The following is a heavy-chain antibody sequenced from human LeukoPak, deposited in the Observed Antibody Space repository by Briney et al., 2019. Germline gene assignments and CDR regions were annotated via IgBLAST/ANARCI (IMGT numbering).Heavy chain of an antibody. J-gene: IGHJ4*02. CDR3: ARGVGLWFGELIDY. CDR1: GYTFTSYA. V-gene: IGHV1-3*01. D-gene: IGHD3-10*01. Sequence: ASVKVSCKASGYTFTSYAMHWVRQAPGQRLEWMGWINAGNGNTKYSQKFQGRVTITRDTSASTAYMELSSLRSEDTAVYYCARGVGLWFGELIDYWGQGTLVTVSS. CDR2: INAGNGNT.